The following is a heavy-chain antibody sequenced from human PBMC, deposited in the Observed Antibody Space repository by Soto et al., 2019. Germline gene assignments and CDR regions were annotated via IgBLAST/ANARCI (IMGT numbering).Heavy chain of an antibody. CDR3: ARSIAAAVTNWFDP. D-gene: IGHD6-13*01. V-gene: IGHV1-18*01. J-gene: IGHJ5*02. Sequence: ASVKVSCKASGYTFTSYGISWVRQAPGQGLEWMGWISAYNGNTNYAQKLQGRVTMTTDTSTSTAYMELRSLRSDDTAVYYCARSIAAAVTNWFDPWGQGTLVTVSS. CDR1: GYTFTSYG. CDR2: ISAYNGNT.